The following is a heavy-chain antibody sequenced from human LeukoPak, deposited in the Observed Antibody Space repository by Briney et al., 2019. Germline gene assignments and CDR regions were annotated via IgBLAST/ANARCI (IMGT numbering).Heavy chain of an antibody. CDR1: GFIFSTYT. CDR3: AKRGGNSRGTYFGY. V-gene: IGHV3-23*01. Sequence: PGGSLRLSCAASGFIFSTYTMSWVRQAPGKGLEWVSSVSGNGYSAEATYYADSVKGRFSISRDDSKNTMYLEMTSLRVEDTALYFCAKRGGNSRGTYFGYWGHGILVTVSA. J-gene: IGHJ4*01. D-gene: IGHD4-23*01. CDR2: VSGNGYSAEAT.